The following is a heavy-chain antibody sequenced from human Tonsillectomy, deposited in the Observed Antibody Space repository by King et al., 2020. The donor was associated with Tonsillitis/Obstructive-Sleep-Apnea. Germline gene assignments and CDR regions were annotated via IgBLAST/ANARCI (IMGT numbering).Heavy chain of an antibody. J-gene: IGHJ3*02. CDR3: AKDLIIAVSGTPADAFDI. V-gene: IGHV3-9*01. Sequence: VQLVESGGGLVQPGRSLRLSCAASGFTFDDYAMYWVRQAPGKGLEWVSGISWNSGSKVYADSVKGRFTISRDNAKNSLYLQMNSLRAEDTALYYCAKDLIIAVSGTPADAFDIWGQGKMVTVSS. D-gene: IGHD6-13*01. CDR1: GFTFDDYA. CDR2: ISWNSGSK.